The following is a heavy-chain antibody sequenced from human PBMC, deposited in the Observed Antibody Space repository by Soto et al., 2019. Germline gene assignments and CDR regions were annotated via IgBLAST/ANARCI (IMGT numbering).Heavy chain of an antibody. CDR3: AKAPQTNVGWPYYFES. Sequence: GGSLRLSCVASGFSLANYPMNWVRQTPGKGLEWISYSSPRGDTIYYADSVEGRFTISRDNARNSLSLHMSSLRDEDSALYYCAKAPQTNVGWPYYFESWGQGVPVTVS. D-gene: IGHD6-19*01. CDR1: GFSLANYP. J-gene: IGHJ4*02. CDR2: SSPRGDTI. V-gene: IGHV3-48*02.